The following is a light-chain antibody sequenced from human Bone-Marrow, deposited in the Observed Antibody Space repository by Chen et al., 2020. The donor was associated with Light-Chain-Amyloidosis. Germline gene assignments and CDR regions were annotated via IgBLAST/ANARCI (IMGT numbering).Light chain of an antibody. J-gene: IGLJ3*02. CDR3: RTWDPGNWV. V-gene: IGLV4-69*01. Sequence: QLVVTQSPSASASLGASVKLTCTLSSGHSNYAVAWHQPQPDKGPRYLLKVNSDGSYSKYDGIPDRVSGSSSGAERYFTRSSLQSEDEADYYCRTWDPGNWVFGGGTKLTVL. CDR1: SGHSNYA. CDR2: VNSDGSY.